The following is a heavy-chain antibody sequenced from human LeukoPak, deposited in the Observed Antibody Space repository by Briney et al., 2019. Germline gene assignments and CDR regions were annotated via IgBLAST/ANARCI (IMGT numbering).Heavy chain of an antibody. D-gene: IGHD4-11*01. CDR3: ARIYGNHEVDP. CDR2: VYYSGNT. J-gene: IGHJ5*02. Sequence: SETLSLTCTVSGASISSYYWSWIRQPPGKGLEWIGYVYYSGNTNYNPSLKSRLTMSLDTSKNQFSLKLTSVPAADTAVYYCARIYGNHEVDPWGQGTLVTVSS. V-gene: IGHV4-59*01. CDR1: GASISSYY.